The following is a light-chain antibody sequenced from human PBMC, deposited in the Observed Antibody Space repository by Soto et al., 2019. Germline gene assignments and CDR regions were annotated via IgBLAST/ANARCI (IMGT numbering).Light chain of an antibody. V-gene: IGKV1-39*01. CDR1: QSVRSY. CDR2: AAS. J-gene: IGKJ1*01. CDR3: QRSYSAPR. Sequence: DIPMTPSTSSMPASVGDRVTMTCRPRQSVRSYLNWYQQKPGKTTELMIYAASNLQNGVPSRFSGSASAADFPITSIMLHPDFFATYYHQRSYSAPRFGQGTKVEIK.